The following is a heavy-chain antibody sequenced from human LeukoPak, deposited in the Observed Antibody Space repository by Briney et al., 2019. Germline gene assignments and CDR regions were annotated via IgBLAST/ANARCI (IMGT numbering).Heavy chain of an antibody. CDR3: ARGLRRRDYYGSGSYGVYYYGMDV. CDR2: INHSGST. J-gene: IGHJ6*02. V-gene: IGHV4-34*01. CDR1: GGSFSGYY. D-gene: IGHD3-10*01. Sequence: SETLSLTCAVYGGSFSGYYWSWVRQPPGKGLEWIGEINHSGSTNYNPSLKSRVTISVDTSKNQFSLKLSSVTAADTAVYYCARGLRRRDYYGSGSYGVYYYGMDVWGQGTTVTVSS.